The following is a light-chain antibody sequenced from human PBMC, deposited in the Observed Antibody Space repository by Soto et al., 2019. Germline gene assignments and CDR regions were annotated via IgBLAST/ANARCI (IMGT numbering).Light chain of an antibody. CDR2: GIS. V-gene: IGKV3-20*01. J-gene: IGKJ2*01. CDR3: QQYSTLPHT. Sequence: ENVLTQSLGTLSLSPGERATLSCRASQSVTNSFFAWYQQKPGQPPRLLIHGISSMATGIPDRFSGSGSGTDFTLTISRLEPEDFVVYYCQQYSTLPHTFGRGTKLEV. CDR1: QSVTNSF.